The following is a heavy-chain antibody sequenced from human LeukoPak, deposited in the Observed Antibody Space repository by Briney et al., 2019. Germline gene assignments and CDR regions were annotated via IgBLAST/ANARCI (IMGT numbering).Heavy chain of an antibody. J-gene: IGHJ4*02. Sequence: GGSLRLSCAASGFTFSSYWMSWVRQAPGKGLEWMANIKQDGSEKYYVDSVKGRFTISRDNAKNSLYLQMNSLRAEDTAVYYCARDFGYGSGSYGVNWGQGTLVTVSS. CDR3: ARDFGYGSGSYGVN. CDR1: GFTFSSYW. V-gene: IGHV3-7*01. D-gene: IGHD3-10*01. CDR2: IKQDGSEK.